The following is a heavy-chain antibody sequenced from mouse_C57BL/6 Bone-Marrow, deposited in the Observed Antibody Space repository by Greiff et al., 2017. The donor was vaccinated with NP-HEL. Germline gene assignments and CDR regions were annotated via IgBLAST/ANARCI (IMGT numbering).Heavy chain of an antibody. Sequence: VQLQQPGAELVRPGPSVKLSCKASGYTFTSYWMHWVKQRPGQGLEWIGVIDPSDSYTNYNQKFKGKATLTVDTSSSTAYMQLSSLTSEDSAVYYCARDGSDPQNYWGQGTTLTVSS. CDR2: IDPSDSYT. CDR3: ARDGSDPQNY. CDR1: GYTFTSYW. J-gene: IGHJ2*01. V-gene: IGHV1-59*01. D-gene: IGHD1-1*01.